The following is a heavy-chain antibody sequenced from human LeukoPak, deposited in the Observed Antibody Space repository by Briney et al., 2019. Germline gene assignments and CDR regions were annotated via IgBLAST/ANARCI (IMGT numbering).Heavy chain of an antibody. CDR3: ARGWQQLAKPFDY. J-gene: IGHJ4*02. CDR1: GGSISSGGXY. Sequence: SETLSLTCTVSGGSISSGGXYWSXIRQHXGKGLEWIGYIYYSGSAYYNPSLKSRVTISVDTSKNQFSLKLSSVTAADTAVYYCARGWQQLAKPFDYWGQGTLVTVSS. CDR2: IYYSGSA. D-gene: IGHD6-13*01. V-gene: IGHV4-31*03.